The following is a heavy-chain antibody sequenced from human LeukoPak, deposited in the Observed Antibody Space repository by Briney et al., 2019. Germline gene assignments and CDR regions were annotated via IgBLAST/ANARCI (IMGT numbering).Heavy chain of an antibody. J-gene: IGHJ4*02. CDR1: GFTFSSYG. V-gene: IGHV3-21*01. CDR2: ISDSGGNA. D-gene: IGHD3-10*02. Sequence: GGTLRLSCAASGFTFSSYGMSWVRQAPGKGLEWVAAISDSGGNAYYADSVKGRFTISRDNAKNSLYLQMNSLRAEDTAVYYCARGTMFPYYFDYWGQGTLVTVSS. CDR3: ARGTMFPYYFDY.